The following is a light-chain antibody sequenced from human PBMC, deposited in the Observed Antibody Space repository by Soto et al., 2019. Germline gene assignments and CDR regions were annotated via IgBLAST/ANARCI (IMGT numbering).Light chain of an antibody. Sequence: EIQLTQAPSTLSASVGDIVTVTCRASQGITGWLAWYQQKPGKDPKILIFDASTLESGVPPRFTGSGSATEFTLRISNLQPDDFDTYYCKQYQRYRKCGHGTKGDIK. V-gene: IGKV1-5*01. CDR2: DAS. CDR1: QGITGW. CDR3: KQYQRYRK. J-gene: IGKJ1*01.